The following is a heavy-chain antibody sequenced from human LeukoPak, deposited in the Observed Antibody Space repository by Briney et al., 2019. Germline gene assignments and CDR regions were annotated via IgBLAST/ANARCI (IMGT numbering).Heavy chain of an antibody. CDR3: AREAGSWNFGILDS. J-gene: IGHJ4*02. D-gene: IGHD1-7*01. V-gene: IGHV4-4*07. CDR2: IYNSGST. CDR1: GASISSYY. Sequence: SETLSLTCTVSGASISSYYWTWIRQPAGKGLEWIGRIYNSGSTNYNPSLKTRVIMSVDTSKNQFSLKLNSVTAADTALYYCAREAGSWNFGILDSWGQGILVTVSS.